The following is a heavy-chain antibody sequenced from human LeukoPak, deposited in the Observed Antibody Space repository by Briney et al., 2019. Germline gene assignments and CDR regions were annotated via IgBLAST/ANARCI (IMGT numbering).Heavy chain of an antibody. CDR1: GGTFSSYA. J-gene: IGHJ4*02. CDR2: INPSGGST. V-gene: IGHV1-46*01. D-gene: IGHD2-2*02. CDR3: ARNTPLYYFDY. Sequence: ASVKVSCKASGGTFSSYAISWVRQAPGQGLEWMGIINPSGGSTSYAQKFQGRVTMTRDTSTSTVYMELSSLRSEDTAVYYCARNTPLYYFDYWGQGTLVTVSS.